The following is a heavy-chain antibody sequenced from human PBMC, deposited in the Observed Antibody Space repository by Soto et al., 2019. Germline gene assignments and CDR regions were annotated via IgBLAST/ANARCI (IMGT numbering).Heavy chain of an antibody. V-gene: IGHV4-38-2*01. J-gene: IGHJ5*02. CDR2: IYHSGST. D-gene: IGHD3-22*01. CDR1: GYSISSGYC. CDR3: ARTYYDSRVQGWFDP. Sequence: LETLSLTCAVSGYSISSGYCWGWIRQPPGKGLEWIGSIYHSGSTYYNPSLKSRVTISVDTSKNQFSLKLSSVTAADTAVYYCARTYYDSRVQGWFDPWGQGTLVTVSS.